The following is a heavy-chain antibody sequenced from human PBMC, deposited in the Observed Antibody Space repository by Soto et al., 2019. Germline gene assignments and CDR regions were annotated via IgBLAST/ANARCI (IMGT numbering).Heavy chain of an antibody. J-gene: IGHJ4*02. Sequence: QVQLQESGPGLVKPSETLSLTCTVSGGSTSSYYWSWIRQPPGKGLEWIGYIYYSGSTNYNPSLKSRVTISVDTSKNQFSLKLSSVTAADTAVYYCARAQNYGGNVDYWGQGTLVTVSS. CDR3: ARAQNYGGNVDY. CDR2: IYYSGST. V-gene: IGHV4-59*01. CDR1: GGSTSSYY. D-gene: IGHD4-17*01.